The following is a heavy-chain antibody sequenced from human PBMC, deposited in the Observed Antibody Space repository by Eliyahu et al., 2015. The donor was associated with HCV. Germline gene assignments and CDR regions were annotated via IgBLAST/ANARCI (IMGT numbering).Heavy chain of an antibody. CDR1: GFTFSSYA. CDR3: AKNPGRYFDWLYVDY. J-gene: IGHJ4*02. CDR2: ISGSGGST. V-gene: IGHV3-23*01. D-gene: IGHD3-9*01. Sequence: EVQLLESGGGLVQPGGSLRLSCAXSGFTFSSYAMGWVRQAPGKGLEWVSAISGSGGSTYYADSVKGRFTISRDNSKNTLYLQMNSLRAEDTAVYYCAKNPGRYFDWLYVDYWGQGTLVTVSS.